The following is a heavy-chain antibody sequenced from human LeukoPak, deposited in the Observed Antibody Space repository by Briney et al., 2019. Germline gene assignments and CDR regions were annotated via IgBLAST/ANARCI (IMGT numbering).Heavy chain of an antibody. J-gene: IGHJ1*01. Sequence: SVKVSCKASGGTFSSYAISWVRQAPGQGLEWMGRIIPILGIANYAQKFQGRVTITADKSTSTDYMELSSLRSEDTAVYYCARAPYDSSGYREYFQHWGQGTLVTVSS. CDR1: GGTFSSYA. D-gene: IGHD3-22*01. V-gene: IGHV1-69*04. CDR2: IIPILGIA. CDR3: ARAPYDSSGYREYFQH.